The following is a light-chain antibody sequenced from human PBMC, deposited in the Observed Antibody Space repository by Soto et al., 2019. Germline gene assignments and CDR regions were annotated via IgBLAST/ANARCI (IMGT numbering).Light chain of an antibody. J-gene: IGKJ5*01. CDR1: QGISNY. V-gene: IGKV1-27*01. Sequence: DIQMTQSPSSLSASVGDRVTITCRASQGISNYLAWYQQKPGKVPKLLIYAASTLQSWVPSRFSGSGSGSDFTLTISSLQPEDVATYYCQKYNSAPLITCGQGTRLEIK. CDR2: AAS. CDR3: QKYNSAPLIT.